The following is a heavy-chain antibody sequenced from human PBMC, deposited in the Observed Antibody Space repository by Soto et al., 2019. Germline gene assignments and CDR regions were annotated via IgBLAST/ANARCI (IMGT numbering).Heavy chain of an antibody. J-gene: IGHJ6*03. V-gene: IGHV3-48*01. CDR1: GFSFGSYS. D-gene: IGHD5-12*01. CDR2: ISSSSSTI. Sequence: PGGSLRLSCAASGFSFGSYSMNWVRQAPGKGLEWVSYISSSSSTIYYADSVKGRFTISRDNAKNSLYLQMNSLRAEDTAVYYCARETGYSGYDYYYYYYMDVWGKGTTVTVS. CDR3: ARETGYSGYDYYYYYYMDV.